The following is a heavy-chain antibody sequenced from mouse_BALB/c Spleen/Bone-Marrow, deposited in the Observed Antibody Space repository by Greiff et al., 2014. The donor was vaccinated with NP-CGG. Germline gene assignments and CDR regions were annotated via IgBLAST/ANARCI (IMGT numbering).Heavy chain of an antibody. CDR1: GYTFTDKW. CDR2: IDTSDSYI. CDR3: ARGGHNFSLDY. Sequence: QVQLQQSGAEFVMPGASVKMSCKASGYTFTDKWMHWVKQRPEQGLEWIGAIDTSDSYINYNQKFKGKASLTVDASSSTAYMHLSSLTSDDSAVYYCARGGHNFSLDYWGQGTSVIVSS. J-gene: IGHJ4*01. V-gene: IGHV1-69*01. D-gene: IGHD3-3*01.